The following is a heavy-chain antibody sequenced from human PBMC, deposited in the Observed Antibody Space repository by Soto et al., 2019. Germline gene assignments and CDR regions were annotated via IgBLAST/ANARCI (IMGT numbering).Heavy chain of an antibody. CDR1: GFTFSSYA. CDR2: ISGSGGST. V-gene: IGHV3-23*01. D-gene: IGHD1-26*01. J-gene: IGHJ4*02. CDR3: ARRGSGSYYDY. Sequence: EVQLLESGGGLVQPGGSLRLSCAASGFTFSSYAMRWVRQAPGKGLEWVSAISGSGGSTYYADSVKGRFTITRDNSKNTLYLQMNSRSAVDTAVYYCARRGSGSYYDYWGQGTLVTVSS.